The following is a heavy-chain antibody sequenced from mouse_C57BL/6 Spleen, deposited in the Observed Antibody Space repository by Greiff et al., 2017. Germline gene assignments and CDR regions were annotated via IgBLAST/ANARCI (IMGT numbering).Heavy chain of an antibody. CDR3: ARSYDYPMDY. J-gene: IGHJ4*01. CDR1: GFTFSSYA. D-gene: IGHD2-4*01. V-gene: IGHV5-4*03. CDR2: ISDGGSYT. Sequence: EVKLQVSGGGLVKPGGSLKLSCAASGFTFSSYAMSWVRQTPEKRLEWVATISDGGSYTYYPDNVKGRFTISRDNAKNNLYLQMSHLKSEDTAMYYCARSYDYPMDYWGQGTSVTVSS.